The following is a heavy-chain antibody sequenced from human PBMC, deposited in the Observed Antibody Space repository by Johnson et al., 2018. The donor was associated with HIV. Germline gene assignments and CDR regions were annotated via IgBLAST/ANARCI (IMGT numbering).Heavy chain of an antibody. CDR3: AKDFGSGIDAFDI. D-gene: IGHD1-26*01. CDR2: INSDGSST. Sequence: VQLMESGGGLIQPGGSLRLSCAASGFTVSSNYMSWVRQAPGKGLEWVSRINSDGSSTTYADSVKGRFTISRDNAKNSLYLQMNSLRAEDTALYYCAKDFGSGIDAFDIWGQGTMVTVSS. V-gene: IGHV3-74*01. CDR1: GFTVSSNY. J-gene: IGHJ3*02.